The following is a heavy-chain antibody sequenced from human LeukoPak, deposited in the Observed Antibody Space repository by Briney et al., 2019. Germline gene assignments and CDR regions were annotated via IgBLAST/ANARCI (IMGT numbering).Heavy chain of an antibody. CDR3: ASSSSLLWFGEDAFDI. V-gene: IGHV3-7*02. D-gene: IGHD3-10*01. Sequence: GGSLRLSCVDSGFTFSVFWMGWVRQAPGKGLEWVATIKEDGSEKYYVDSVKGRFTISRDNAKNSLYLQMNSLRAEDAAVYYCASSSSLLWFGEDAFDIWGQGTMVTVSS. CDR2: IKEDGSEK. CDR1: GFTFSVFW. J-gene: IGHJ3*02.